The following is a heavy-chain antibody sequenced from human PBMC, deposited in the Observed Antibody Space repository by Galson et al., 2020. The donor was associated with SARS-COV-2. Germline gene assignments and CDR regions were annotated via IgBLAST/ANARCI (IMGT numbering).Heavy chain of an antibody. CDR2: IYFTGRA. CDR1: GGHISNEGYY. J-gene: IGHJ3*02. D-gene: IGHD6-13*01. Sequence: ETSETLSLTCNVSGGHISNEGYYWGWTRPHPGKGLEWLAYIYFTGRASYHPSLKRRVTISVDTSKHQFSLRLGSVTAADTAVYYCARDNRVAAVKRGAFDIWGQGTMGTVSS. V-gene: IGHV4-31*03. CDR3: ARDNRVAAVKRGAFDI.